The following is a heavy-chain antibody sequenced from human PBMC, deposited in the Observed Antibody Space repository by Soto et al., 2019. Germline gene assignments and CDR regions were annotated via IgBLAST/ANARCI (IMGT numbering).Heavy chain of an antibody. V-gene: IGHV1-2*02. CDR1: GYTFTGYY. Sequence: ASVKVSCKASGYTFTGYYMHWVRQAPGQGLEWMGWINPNSGGTNYAQKFQGRVTMTRDTSISTAYMELSRLRSDDTAVYYCARDRYSSSWYNYYYRMDVWGQGTTVTVSS. J-gene: IGHJ6*02. CDR3: ARDRYSSSWYNYYYRMDV. D-gene: IGHD6-13*01. CDR2: INPNSGGT.